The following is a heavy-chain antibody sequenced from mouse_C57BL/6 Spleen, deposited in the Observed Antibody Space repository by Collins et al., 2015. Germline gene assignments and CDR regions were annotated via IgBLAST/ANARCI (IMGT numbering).Heavy chain of an antibody. J-gene: IGHJ1*01. D-gene: IGHD1-1*01. Sequence: QVQLQQSGPELVKPGASVKISCKVSGYVFSTSWMNWVKQRPGQGLEWIGRIYPGDGDTKYNGKFKGKATLTADKSSSTAYMQLSSLSSMDSAVYFCARDGNYYGSSLVWYFDVWGAGTTVTVSS. CDR3: ARDGNYYGSSLVWYFDV. CDR1: GYVFSTSW. V-gene: IGHV1-82*01. CDR2: IYPGDGDT.